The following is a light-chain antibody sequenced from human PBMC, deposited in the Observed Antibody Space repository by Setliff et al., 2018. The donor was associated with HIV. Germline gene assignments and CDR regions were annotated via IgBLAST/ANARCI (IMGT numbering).Light chain of an antibody. Sequence: SYALTQPPSVSVSPGQTARITCSADELSNQYAYWYQQKTGQAPVLVINKNIERPSGIPERFSGSRSGTTVTLTISGVQAEDEADYYCQSADSSGTKYVFGTGTKVTVL. V-gene: IGLV3-25*03. CDR2: KNI. CDR1: ELSNQY. J-gene: IGLJ1*01. CDR3: QSADSSGTKYV.